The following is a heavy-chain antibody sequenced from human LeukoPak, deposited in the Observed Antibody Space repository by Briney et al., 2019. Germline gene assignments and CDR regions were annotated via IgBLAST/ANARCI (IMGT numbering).Heavy chain of an antibody. D-gene: IGHD5-18*01. CDR1: GYSFTTYG. V-gene: IGHV1-18*01. J-gene: IGHJ4*02. Sequence: ASVKVSCKASGYSFTTYGFSWVRQGPGQGLEWMGWISAYNGDTSFAQKFQDRVTMTTDTSTNTAYMELRSLRSDDTAVYYCAREGGHSYGREFDYWGQGTLVTVSS. CDR3: AREGGHSYGREFDY. CDR2: ISAYNGDT.